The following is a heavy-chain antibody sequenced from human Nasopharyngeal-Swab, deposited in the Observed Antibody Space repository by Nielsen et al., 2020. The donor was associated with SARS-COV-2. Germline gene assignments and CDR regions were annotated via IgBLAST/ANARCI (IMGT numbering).Heavy chain of an antibody. V-gene: IGHV3-23*01. Sequence: VRQAPGKGLEWVSVISGNGGTTYYADSVKGRFTISRDNSQNTLYLQMNSLRVEDTAVYYCARALDPRRYNRFDPWGQGTLVTVSS. D-gene: IGHD6-6*01. CDR2: ISGNGGTT. CDR3: ARALDPRRYNRFDP. J-gene: IGHJ5*02.